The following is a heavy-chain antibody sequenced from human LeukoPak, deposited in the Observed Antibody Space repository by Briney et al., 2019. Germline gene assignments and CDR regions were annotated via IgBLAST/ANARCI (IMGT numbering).Heavy chain of an antibody. CDR2: ISGSGGST. CDR1: GFTFSSYA. CDR3: ANVWERLSAY. V-gene: IGHV3-23*01. J-gene: IGHJ4*02. Sequence: GGSLRLSCAASGFTFSSYAMSWVRQAPGKGQEWVSAISGSGGSTYYADSVKGRFTISRDNSKNTLYLQMNSLRAEDTAVYYCANVWERLSAYWGQGTLVTVSS. D-gene: IGHD3-16*01.